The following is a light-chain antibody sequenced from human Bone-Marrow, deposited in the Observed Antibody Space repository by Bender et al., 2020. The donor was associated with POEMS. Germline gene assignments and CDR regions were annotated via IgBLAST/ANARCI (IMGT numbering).Light chain of an antibody. Sequence: SYDVTQPPSVSVSPGQTASIPCSGDKLGDRYASWYQQKSGQSPLLVIYQDTQRPSGIPERFSGSNSGNTATLTISGTQAMDEADYYCQAWDTFVVFGGGTKLTV. CDR2: QDT. CDR1: KLGDRY. J-gene: IGLJ2*01. CDR3: QAWDTFVV. V-gene: IGLV3-1*01.